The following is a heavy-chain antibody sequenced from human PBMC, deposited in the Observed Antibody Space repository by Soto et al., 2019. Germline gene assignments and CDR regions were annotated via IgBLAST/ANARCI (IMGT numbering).Heavy chain of an antibody. D-gene: IGHD5-18*01. V-gene: IGHV4-59*01. Sequence: QVQLQESGPGLVKPSETLSLTCTVSGGSISSYYWSWIRQPPGKGLEWIGYIYYRGSTNYNPSLNSRVTISVDTSKNQFSLKLNSVTAADTAVYYCASLVAGYSYGHFDYWGQGTLVTVSS. J-gene: IGHJ4*02. CDR3: ASLVAGYSYGHFDY. CDR1: GGSISSYY. CDR2: IYYRGST.